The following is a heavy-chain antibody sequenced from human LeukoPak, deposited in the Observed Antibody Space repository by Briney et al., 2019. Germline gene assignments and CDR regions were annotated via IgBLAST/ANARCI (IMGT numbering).Heavy chain of an antibody. Sequence: GASVKVSCKASGYSFTSYGISWVRQAPGQGLEWMGWINPNSGGTNYAQKFQGRVTMTRDTSISTAYMELSRLRSDDTAVYYCAWSVGARSYYFDYWGQGTLVTVSS. J-gene: IGHJ4*02. CDR1: GYSFTSYG. CDR2: INPNSGGT. D-gene: IGHD1-26*01. CDR3: AWSVGARSYYFDY. V-gene: IGHV1-2*02.